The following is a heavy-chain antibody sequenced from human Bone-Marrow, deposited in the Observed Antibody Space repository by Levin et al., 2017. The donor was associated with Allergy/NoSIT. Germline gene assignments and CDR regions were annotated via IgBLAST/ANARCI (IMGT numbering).Heavy chain of an antibody. CDR2: ISWNSGTI. CDR1: GFTFDDYA. J-gene: IGHJ6*02. CDR3: TKDLGVGTGIWYYGMDV. D-gene: IGHD1-7*01. V-gene: IGHV3-9*01. Sequence: LSLTCAASGFTFDDYAMHWVRQAPGKGLEWVSGISWNSGTIGYADSVKGRFTISRDNAKNSLYLQMDGLRAEDTALYYCTKDLGVGTGIWYYGMDVWGQGTTVTVSS.